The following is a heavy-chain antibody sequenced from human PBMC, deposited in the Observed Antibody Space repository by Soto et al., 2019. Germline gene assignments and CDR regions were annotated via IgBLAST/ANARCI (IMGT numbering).Heavy chain of an antibody. Sequence: LSLTCTFSGGSISSGGYYLSWIRQHPGKGLEWIGYIYYSGSTYYNPSLKSRVTISVDTSKNQFSLKLSSVTAADTAVYYCARLFGSGWQPDYWGQGTLVTVSS. CDR2: IYYSGST. CDR1: GGSISSGGYY. J-gene: IGHJ4*02. CDR3: ARLFGSGWQPDY. V-gene: IGHV4-31*03. D-gene: IGHD6-19*01.